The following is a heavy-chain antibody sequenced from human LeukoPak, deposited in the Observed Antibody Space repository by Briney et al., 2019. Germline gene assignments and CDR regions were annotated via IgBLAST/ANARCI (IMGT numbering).Heavy chain of an antibody. CDR2: INHSGST. D-gene: IGHD3-10*01. V-gene: IGHV4-34*01. Sequence: SETLSLTCAVYGGPFSGYYWSWIRQPPGKGLEWIGEINHSGSTNYNPSLKSRVTISVDTSKNQFSLKLSSVTAADTAVYYCARVRYYGSGSYRGWFDPWGQGTLVTVSS. CDR1: GGPFSGYY. CDR3: ARVRYYGSGSYRGWFDP. J-gene: IGHJ5*02.